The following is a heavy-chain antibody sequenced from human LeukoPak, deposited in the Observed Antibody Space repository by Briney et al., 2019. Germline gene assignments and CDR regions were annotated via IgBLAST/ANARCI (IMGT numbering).Heavy chain of an antibody. D-gene: IGHD2-2*01. CDR2: ISSSSSYI. J-gene: IGHJ4*02. V-gene: IGHV3-21*01. CDR3: ARDFGRYCSSTSCRGFDY. Sequence: GGSLRLSCAASGFTFSSYSMNWVRQAPGKGLEWVSSISSSSSYIYYADSVKGRFTISRDNAKNSLYLQMNSLRAEDTAVYYCARDFGRYCSSTSCRGFDYWGQGTLVTVSS. CDR1: GFTFSSYS.